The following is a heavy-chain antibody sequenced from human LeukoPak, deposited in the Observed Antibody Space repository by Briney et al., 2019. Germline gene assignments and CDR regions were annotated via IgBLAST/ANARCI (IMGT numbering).Heavy chain of an antibody. Sequence: GGSLRLSCAASGFTFDDYAMHWVRQAPGKGLEWVSVIYSGGSTYYADSVKGRFTISRDNSKNTLYLQMNSLRAEDTAVYYCARDPRYCSGGSCYTDGMDVWGQGTTVTVSS. CDR3: ARDPRYCSGGSCYTDGMDV. J-gene: IGHJ6*02. CDR2: IYSGGST. D-gene: IGHD2-15*01. V-gene: IGHV3-66*01. CDR1: GFTFDDYA.